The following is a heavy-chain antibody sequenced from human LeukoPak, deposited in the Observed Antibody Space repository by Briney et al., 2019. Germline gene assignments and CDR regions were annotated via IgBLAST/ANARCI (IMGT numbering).Heavy chain of an antibody. V-gene: IGHV3-23*01. CDR2: ISGSGGST. CDR1: GFTFSSYA. Sequence: GGSLRLSCAASGFTFSSYAMSGVRQAPGKGLEWVSAISGSGGSTYYADSVKGRFTISRDNSKNTLYLQMNSLRAEDTAVYYCAKRGAGGGYFDYWGQGTLVTVSS. D-gene: IGHD1-26*01. CDR3: AKRGAGGGYFDY. J-gene: IGHJ4*02.